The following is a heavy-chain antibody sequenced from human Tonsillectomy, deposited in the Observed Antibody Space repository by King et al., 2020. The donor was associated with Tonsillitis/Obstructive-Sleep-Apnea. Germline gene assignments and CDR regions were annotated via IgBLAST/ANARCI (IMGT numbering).Heavy chain of an antibody. CDR2: ISSSSSYI. CDR1: GFTFSSYS. CDR3: ARERGGRFLEWLPQYYYYYMDV. Sequence: VQLVESGGGLVKPGGSLRLSCAASGFTFSSYSMNWVRQAPGKGLEWVSSISSSSSYIYYEDSVKGRFTISRDNAKNSLYLQMNSLRAEDTAVYYCARERGGRFLEWLPQYYYYYMDVWGNGTTVTVSS. V-gene: IGHV3-21*01. J-gene: IGHJ6*03. D-gene: IGHD3-3*01.